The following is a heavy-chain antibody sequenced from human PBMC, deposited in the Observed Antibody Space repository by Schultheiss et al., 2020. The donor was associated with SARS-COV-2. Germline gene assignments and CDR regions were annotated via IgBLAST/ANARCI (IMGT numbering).Heavy chain of an antibody. CDR2: VSYDGSNK. J-gene: IGHJ6*02. CDR3: AKDTDYYYGMDV. CDR1: GFTFSNYA. V-gene: IGHV3-30-3*01. Sequence: GGSLRLSCAASGFTFSNYALHWVRQAPGKGLEWVADVSYDGSNKYYADSVKGRFTISRENSKNTLYLQMNSLRAEDTAVYYCAKDTDYYYGMDVWGQGTTVTVSS.